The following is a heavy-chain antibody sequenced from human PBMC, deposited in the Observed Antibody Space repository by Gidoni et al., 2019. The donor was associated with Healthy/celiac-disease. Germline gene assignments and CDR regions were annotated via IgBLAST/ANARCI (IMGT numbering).Heavy chain of an antibody. CDR1: GFSLSTSGMR. CDR2: SDWDDDK. J-gene: IGHJ3*02. V-gene: IGHV2-70*04. CDR3: ARQGSIAAFDI. D-gene: IGHD2-15*01. Sequence: QVTLKESGPALVKPTQTLTLTCTFSGFSLSTSGMRVSWIRQPPGKALEWLARSDWDDDKFYSTSLKTRLTISKDTSKNQVVLTMTNMDPVDTATYYCARQGSIAAFDIWGQGTMVTVSS.